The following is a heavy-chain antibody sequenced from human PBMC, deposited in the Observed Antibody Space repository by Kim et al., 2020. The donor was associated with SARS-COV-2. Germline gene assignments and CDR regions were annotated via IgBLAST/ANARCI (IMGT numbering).Heavy chain of an antibody. D-gene: IGHD3-22*01. J-gene: IGHJ6*02. CDR3: ARDTRRIIMLVMLPGPGMDV. Sequence: SETLSLTCTVSGGSISSSSYYWGWIRQPPGKGLEWIGTIYYSGGTYYNPSLRSRVTISVDTSKNQFSLKLSSVTAADTAVYYCARDTRRIIMLVMLPGPGMDVWGQGTTVTVS. V-gene: IGHV4-39*07. CDR2: IYYSGGT. CDR1: GGSISSSSYY.